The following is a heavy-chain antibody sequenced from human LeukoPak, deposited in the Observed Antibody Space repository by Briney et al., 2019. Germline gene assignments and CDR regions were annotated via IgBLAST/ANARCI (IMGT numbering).Heavy chain of an antibody. CDR3: AKDTSYELNAFDI. D-gene: IGHD1-26*01. Sequence: GRSLRLSCAASGFTFDDYAMHWVRQAPGKGLEWVSGISWNSGSIGYADSVKGRFTISRDNAKNSLYLQMNSLRAEDTALYYCAKDTSYELNAFDIWGQGTMVTVSS. V-gene: IGHV3-9*01. CDR1: GFTFDDYA. CDR2: ISWNSGSI. J-gene: IGHJ3*02.